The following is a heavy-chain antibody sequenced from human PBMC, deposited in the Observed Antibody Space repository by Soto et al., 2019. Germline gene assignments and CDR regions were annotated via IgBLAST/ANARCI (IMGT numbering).Heavy chain of an antibody. D-gene: IGHD3-10*01. Sequence: QVQLQESGPGLVKSSQTLSLTCTVSGGSISSDRNYWSWIRQHPGKGLEWIAYIYYSGSTNHTPSLKSRVTISLDTSKNQSSLKLNSVTAADTAVYYCARARMVRGIIYYYGMDVWGQGTTVTVSS. CDR3: ARARMVRGIIYYYGMDV. V-gene: IGHV4-31*03. CDR2: IYYSGST. J-gene: IGHJ6*02. CDR1: GGSISSDRNY.